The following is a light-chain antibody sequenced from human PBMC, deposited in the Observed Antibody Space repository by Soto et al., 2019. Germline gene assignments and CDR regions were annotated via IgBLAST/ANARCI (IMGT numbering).Light chain of an antibody. J-gene: IGKJ5*01. Sequence: EIVLTQSPATLSLSPGERATLSCRASQSVSSYLAWYQQKPGQAPRLLIYDASNRATGIPARFSGSGSRTDFTLSISSREPEDFAVYYCQQRSIWPPNTFGQGTRLDIK. CDR1: QSVSSY. CDR2: DAS. V-gene: IGKV3-11*01. CDR3: QQRSIWPPNT.